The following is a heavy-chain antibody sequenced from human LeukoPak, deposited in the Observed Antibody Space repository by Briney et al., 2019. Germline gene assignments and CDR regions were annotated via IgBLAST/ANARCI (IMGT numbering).Heavy chain of an antibody. CDR1: GGKFGSYS. CDR2: IIPLFGTI. CDR3: ARVLFWSYFDFWSGPLDDLDV. Sequence: SVKVSCKASGGKFGSYSLTWVRQAPGQGIEWVGRIIPLFGTINYAQKFQDRVTLSADDSTGTAYMELRSLSSDDTAVYYCARVLFWSYFDFWSGPLDDLDVWGKGTLVTVSS. J-gene: IGHJ3*01. D-gene: IGHD3-3*01. V-gene: IGHV1-69*13.